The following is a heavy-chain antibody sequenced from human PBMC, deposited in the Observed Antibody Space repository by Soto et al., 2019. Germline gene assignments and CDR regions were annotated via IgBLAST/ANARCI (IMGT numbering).Heavy chain of an antibody. J-gene: IGHJ6*03. CDR1: GFTFSSYW. Sequence: GGSLRLSCAASGFTFSSYWMHWVRQAPGKGLVWVSRINSDGSSTSYADSVKGRFTISRDNAKNTLYLQMNSLRAEDTAVYYCARVEGSGGSGSYLISYYYYYMDVWGKGTTVTVSS. V-gene: IGHV3-74*01. D-gene: IGHD3-10*01. CDR3: ARVEGSGGSGSYLISYYYYYMDV. CDR2: INSDGSST.